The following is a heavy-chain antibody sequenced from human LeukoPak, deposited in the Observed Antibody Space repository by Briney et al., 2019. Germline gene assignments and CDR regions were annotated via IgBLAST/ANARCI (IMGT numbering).Heavy chain of an antibody. V-gene: IGHV1-2*02. Sequence: ASVKVSCKTSGYTFKVYSLYWVRQAPGQGLEWLGRINPDRGDTAYAQKFQGRVALTRDMSTTTAYMELTSLRSDDTAVYFCARVTAGPGDLEYWGQGTLVTVSS. J-gene: IGHJ4*02. CDR2: INPDRGDT. CDR3: ARVTAGPGDLEY. CDR1: GYTFKVYS. D-gene: IGHD7-27*01.